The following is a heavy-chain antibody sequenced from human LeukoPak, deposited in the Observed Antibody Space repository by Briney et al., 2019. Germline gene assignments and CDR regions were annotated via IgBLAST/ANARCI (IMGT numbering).Heavy chain of an antibody. D-gene: IGHD3-3*01. CDR3: ARGGYDFWSGYFRAPAHTLRYYYYYMDV. V-gene: IGHV4-34*01. CDR1: GGSFSGYY. Sequence: PSETLSLTCAVYGGSFSGYYWSWIRQPPGKGLEWIGEINHSGSTNYNPSLKSRVTISVDTSKNQFSLKLSSVTAADTAVYYCARGGYDFWSGYFRAPAHTLRYYYYYMDVWGKGTTVTVSS. J-gene: IGHJ6*03. CDR2: INHSGST.